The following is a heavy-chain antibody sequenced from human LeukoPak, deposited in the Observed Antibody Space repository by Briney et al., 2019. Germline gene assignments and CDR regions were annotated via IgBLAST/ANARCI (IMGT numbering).Heavy chain of an antibody. Sequence: GGSLRLSCAASGFTFSSYEMNWVRQAPGKGLEWVSYISSSGSTIYYADSVKGRFTISTDNAKNSLYLQMNSLRAEDTAVYYCAREGSSSWYYYYYYMDVWGKGTTVTISS. J-gene: IGHJ6*03. CDR1: GFTFSSYE. CDR2: ISSSGSTI. D-gene: IGHD6-13*01. V-gene: IGHV3-48*03. CDR3: AREGSSSWYYYYYYMDV.